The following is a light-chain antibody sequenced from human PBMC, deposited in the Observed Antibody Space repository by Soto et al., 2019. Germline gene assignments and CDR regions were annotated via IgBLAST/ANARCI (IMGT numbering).Light chain of an antibody. CDR3: SSHTISNPQV. V-gene: IGLV2-14*01. CDR2: EVS. Sequence: QSVLTQPASVSGSPGQSITISCTGTSSDIGRFNYVYWYQQHPGKVPKLMIYEVSNRPSGVSNRFSGSKSGNTASLTISGLQAEDEADYYCSSHTISNPQVFGGGTKLTVL. J-gene: IGLJ3*02. CDR1: SSDIGRFNY.